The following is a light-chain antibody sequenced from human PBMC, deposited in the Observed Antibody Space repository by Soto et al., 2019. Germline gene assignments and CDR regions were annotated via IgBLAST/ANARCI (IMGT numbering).Light chain of an antibody. CDR2: KAS. CDR1: QSLVYIDGNAY. CDR3: MQGTHWPPT. Sequence: DVVMTQSPLSLPVTLGQPASISCWSSQSLVYIDGNAYLNWFQQRPGQSPRRLIYKASNRDSGVPDRFSGSGSGTDFTLQISRVEAEDVGVYYCMQGTHWPPTFGRGTRVEIK. J-gene: IGKJ1*01. V-gene: IGKV2-30*01.